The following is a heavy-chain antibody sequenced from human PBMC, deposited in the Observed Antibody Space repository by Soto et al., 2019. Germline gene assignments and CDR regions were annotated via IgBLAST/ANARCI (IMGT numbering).Heavy chain of an antibody. Sequence: QLQLQESGPGLVKPSETLSLTCTVSGGSISSSSYYWGWIRQPPGKGLEWIGSIYYSGSTYYNPSLKSRVTMSVDTSKNQFSLKLSSVTAADTAVYYCARHHVGYDGMDVWGQGTTVTVSS. D-gene: IGHD3-16*01. CDR1: GGSISSSSYY. V-gene: IGHV4-39*01. J-gene: IGHJ6*02. CDR3: ARHHVGYDGMDV. CDR2: IYYSGST.